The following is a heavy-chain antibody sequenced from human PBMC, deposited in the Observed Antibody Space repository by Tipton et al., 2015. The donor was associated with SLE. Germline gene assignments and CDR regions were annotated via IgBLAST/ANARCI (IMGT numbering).Heavy chain of an antibody. D-gene: IGHD3-10*01. V-gene: IGHV4-39*07. CDR2: MHYSGTT. Sequence: TLSLTCSVSGDSISSSSHLWGWIRQPPGKGLEWIGNMHYSGTTDYNPSLTSRVTISVDTSKNQFSLKVTSVTAADTAVYYCARDPGGPGNYLDYWGQGTLVTVSS. CDR3: ARDPGGPGNYLDY. J-gene: IGHJ4*02. CDR1: GDSISSSSHL.